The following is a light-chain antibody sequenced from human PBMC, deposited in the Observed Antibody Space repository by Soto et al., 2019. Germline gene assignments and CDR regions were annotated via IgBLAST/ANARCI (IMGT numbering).Light chain of an antibody. CDR1: ESIDSW. V-gene: IGKV1-5*03. CDR2: KAS. CDR3: QHYNSYSEA. Sequence: DIQMTQSPSPLSVSVGDRVTITCRASESIDSWLAWHQKKKGRAPKLLISKASTLKSGVPSRFSGSGSGTELNLTISSLQPDDFATYYCQHYNSYSEALGQGTKVDIK. J-gene: IGKJ1*01.